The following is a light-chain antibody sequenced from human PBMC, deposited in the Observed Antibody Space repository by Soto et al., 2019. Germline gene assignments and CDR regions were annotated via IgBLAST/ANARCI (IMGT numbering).Light chain of an antibody. V-gene: IGKV3-15*01. J-gene: IGKJ4*01. Sequence: EIVMTQSPATLSVSPGERATLSCRASQTVYTTLAWYQQKPGQAPRLLIYGASTRATGIPARFSGTGSATEFTLTISSLQSEYSAVYYCQQYSKWPLTFGGGTKVEI. CDR3: QQYSKWPLT. CDR2: GAS. CDR1: QTVYTT.